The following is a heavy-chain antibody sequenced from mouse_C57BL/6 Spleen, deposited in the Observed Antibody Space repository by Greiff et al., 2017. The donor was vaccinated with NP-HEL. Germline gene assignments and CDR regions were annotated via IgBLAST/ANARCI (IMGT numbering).Heavy chain of an antibody. J-gene: IGHJ2*01. Sequence: QVQLQQPGAELVKPGASVKLSCKASGYTFTSYWMHWVKQRPGQGLEWIGMIHPTSGSTNYNEKFKRKATLTVDKSSSTAYMQLSSLTSEDSAVYYCAYYYGSSFFDYWGQGTTLTVSS. D-gene: IGHD1-1*01. V-gene: IGHV1-64*01. CDR2: IHPTSGST. CDR1: GYTFTSYW. CDR3: AYYYGSSFFDY.